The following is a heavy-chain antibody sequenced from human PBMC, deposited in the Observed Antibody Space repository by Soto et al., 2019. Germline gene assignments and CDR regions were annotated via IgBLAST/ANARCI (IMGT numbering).Heavy chain of an antibody. D-gene: IGHD2-2*01. CDR2: INPSGGST. CDR3: ARATVVVPAPGLSYYMDV. Sequence: QVQLVQSGAEVKKPGASVKVSCKASGYTFTSYYMHWVRQAPGQGLEWMGIINPSGGSTSYAQKFQGRVTMTRDTSTSTVYMELSSLRSEDTAVYYCARATVVVPAPGLSYYMDVWGKGTTVTVSS. CDR1: GYTFTSYY. J-gene: IGHJ6*03. V-gene: IGHV1-46*03.